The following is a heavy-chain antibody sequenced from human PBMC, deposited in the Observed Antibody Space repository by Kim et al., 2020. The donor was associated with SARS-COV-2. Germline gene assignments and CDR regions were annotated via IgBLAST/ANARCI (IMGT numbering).Heavy chain of an antibody. CDR1: GFTFTSYS. V-gene: IGHV3-48*02. D-gene: IGHD2-21*01. Sequence: GGSLRLSCVASGFTFTSYSMNWVRQAPGKGLEWVSYISSTSSTIYYADSVRGRFTTSRDNAKNLLNLQMNSLRDEDTAVYYCARGMSGGDYGVCWDWCQG. J-gene: IGHJ1*01. CDR3: ARGMSGGDYGVCWD. CDR2: ISSTSSTI.